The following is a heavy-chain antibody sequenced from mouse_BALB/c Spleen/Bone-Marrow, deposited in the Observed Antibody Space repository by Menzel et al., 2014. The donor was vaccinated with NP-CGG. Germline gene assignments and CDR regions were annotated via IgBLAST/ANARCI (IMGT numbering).Heavy chain of an antibody. J-gene: IGHJ4*01. D-gene: IGHD2-3*01. CDR2: INPGSGGS. CDR1: GYAFTNYW. CDR3: AREMIRYAMDY. V-gene: IGHV1-54*01. Sequence: QVQLQQSGAELVRPGTSVKMSCKASGYAFTNYWIEWVKQRPGQGLEWIGVINPGSGGSNYNEKFKGKATLTADKSSSTAYMQLSSLTSYDSAVYFCAREMIRYAMDYWGQGTSVTVSS.